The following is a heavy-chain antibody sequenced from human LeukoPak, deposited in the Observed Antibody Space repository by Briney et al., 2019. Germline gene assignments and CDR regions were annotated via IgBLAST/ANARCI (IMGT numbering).Heavy chain of an antibody. Sequence: GRSLRLSCAASGFTFSSYAMHWVRQAPGKGLEWVAVIPYDGSNKYYADSVKGRFTISRDNSKNTLYLQMNSLRAEDTAVYYCAKFSSGWPLDYWGQGTLVTVSS. J-gene: IGHJ4*02. D-gene: IGHD6-19*01. CDR1: GFTFSSYA. V-gene: IGHV3-30-3*02. CDR3: AKFSSGWPLDY. CDR2: IPYDGSNK.